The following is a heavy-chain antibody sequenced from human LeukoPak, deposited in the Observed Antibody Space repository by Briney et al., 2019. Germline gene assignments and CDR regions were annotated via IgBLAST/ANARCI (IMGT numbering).Heavy chain of an antibody. J-gene: IGHJ4*02. CDR3: AAHGRRFDY. CDR2: INHSGST. CDR1: GGSFSGYY. Sequence: SETLSLTCAIYGGSFSGYYWSWIRQPPGKGLEWIGEINHSGSTNYNPSLKSRVTISVDTSKNQFSLKLSSVTAADTAVYYCAAHGRRFDYWGQGTLVTVSS. D-gene: IGHD1-26*01. V-gene: IGHV4-34*01.